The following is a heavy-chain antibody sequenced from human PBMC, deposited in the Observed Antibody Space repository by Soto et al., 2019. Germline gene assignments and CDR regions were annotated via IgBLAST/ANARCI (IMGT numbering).Heavy chain of an antibody. CDR1: GFTFSSYA. Sequence: PGGSLRLSCAASGFTFSSYAMSWVRQAPGKGLEWVSAISGSGGSTYYADSVKGRFTISRDNSKNTLYLQMNSLRAEDTAVYYCAKASSIPCSSTRCYHADYYYYGMDVWGQGTTVTVYS. CDR2: ISGSGGST. J-gene: IGHJ6*02. D-gene: IGHD2-2*01. V-gene: IGHV3-23*01. CDR3: AKASSIPCSSTRCYHADYYYYGMDV.